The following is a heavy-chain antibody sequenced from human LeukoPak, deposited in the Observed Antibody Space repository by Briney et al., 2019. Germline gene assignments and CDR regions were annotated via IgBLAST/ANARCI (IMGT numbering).Heavy chain of an antibody. V-gene: IGHV4-34*01. CDR3: ARAEIVVADDAFDI. CDR2: INHNGST. Sequence: SETLSLTCAVYGGSFSGYYWSWIRQPPGKGLEWIGEINHNGSTNYNPSLKSRVTISVDTSKNQFSLKLSSVTAADTAVYYCARAEIVVADDAFDIWGQGTMVTVSS. D-gene: IGHD3-22*01. J-gene: IGHJ3*02. CDR1: GGSFSGYY.